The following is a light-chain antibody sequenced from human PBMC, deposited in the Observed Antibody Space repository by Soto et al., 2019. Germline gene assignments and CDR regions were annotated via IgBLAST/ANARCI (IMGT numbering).Light chain of an antibody. CDR1: SSNIGNNY. CDR3: GTWDSSLSAYV. J-gene: IGLJ1*01. V-gene: IGLV1-51*02. CDR2: ENN. Sequence: QSVLTQPPSVSAAPGQKVTISCSGSSSNIGNNYVSCYHQLPGTAPKLLIYENNKRPSGIPDRFSGSKSGTSATLGITGLQTGDEADYYCGTWDSSLSAYVFGTGTKVTVL.